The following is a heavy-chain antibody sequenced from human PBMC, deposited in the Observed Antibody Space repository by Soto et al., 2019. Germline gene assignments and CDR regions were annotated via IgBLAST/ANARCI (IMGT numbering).Heavy chain of an antibody. CDR1: GFTFGDYA. Sequence: PGGSLRLSCTASGFTFGDYAMSWFRHAPGKGLEWVGFIRSKAYGGTTEYAATVKSRFTVSRDDSKCIAYLYMNSLETEYIAVYYCTRESPGYYDFWSGYYLSDIDYWGHGTLVTVSS. J-gene: IGHJ4*01. V-gene: IGHV3-49*03. CDR2: IRSKAYGGTT. D-gene: IGHD3-3*01. CDR3: TRESPGYYDFWSGYYLSDIDY.